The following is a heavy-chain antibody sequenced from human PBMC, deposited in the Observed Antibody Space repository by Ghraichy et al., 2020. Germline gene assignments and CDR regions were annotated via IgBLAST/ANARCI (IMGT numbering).Heavy chain of an antibody. D-gene: IGHD6-6*01. J-gene: IGHJ4*02. CDR3: GKRKYGNSGAIDY. CDR2: ISDSGSSA. V-gene: IGHV3-23*01. CDR1: GFTFSSFA. Sequence: GGSLRLSCEASGFTFSSFAMSWVHQAPGKGLEWVSSISDSGSSAYYEDSVKGRFTISRDNSKNTLFLQMDNLRAEDTAVYHCGKRKYGNSGAIDYWGQGTLVTVSS.